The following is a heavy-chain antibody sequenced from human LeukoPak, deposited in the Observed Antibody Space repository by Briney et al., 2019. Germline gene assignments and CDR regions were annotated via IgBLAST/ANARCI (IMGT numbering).Heavy chain of an antibody. D-gene: IGHD4-23*01. V-gene: IGHV1-8*03. CDR2: MNPNSGNT. CDR3: ARRGGHGGSFDY. J-gene: IGHJ4*02. Sequence: ASVKVSCKASGYTFTSYDINWVRQATGQGHEWMGWMNPNSGNTGYAQKFQGRVTITRNTSISTAYMELSSLRSEDTAAYYCARRGGHGGSFDYWGQGTLVTVSS. CDR1: GYTFTSYD.